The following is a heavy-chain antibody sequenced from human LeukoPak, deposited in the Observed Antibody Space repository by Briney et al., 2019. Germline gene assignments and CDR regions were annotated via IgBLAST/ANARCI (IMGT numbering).Heavy chain of an antibody. CDR3: ARRQWPAEFDY. CDR2: IIPILGIA. D-gene: IGHD6-19*01. Sequence: SVKVSCKASGGTFSSYAISWVRQAPGQGLEWMGRIIPILGIANYAQKFQGRVTMTTDTSTSTAYMELRGLRSDDTAVYYCARRQWPAEFDYWGQGTLVTVSS. V-gene: IGHV1-69*04. J-gene: IGHJ4*02. CDR1: GGTFSSYA.